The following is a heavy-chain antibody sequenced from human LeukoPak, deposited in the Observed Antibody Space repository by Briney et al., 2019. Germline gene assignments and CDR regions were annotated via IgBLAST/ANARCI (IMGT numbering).Heavy chain of an antibody. V-gene: IGHV4-34*01. Sequence: SETLSLTCAVYGGSFSGYYWSWIRQPPGKGLEWIGEINHSGSTNYNPSLKSRVTISVDTSKNQFSLKLSSVTAADTAVYYCARVWWLVGRVRSDYWGQGTLVTVSS. J-gene: IGHJ4*02. CDR3: ARVWWLVGRVRSDY. CDR1: GGSFSGYY. CDR2: INHSGST. D-gene: IGHD6-19*01.